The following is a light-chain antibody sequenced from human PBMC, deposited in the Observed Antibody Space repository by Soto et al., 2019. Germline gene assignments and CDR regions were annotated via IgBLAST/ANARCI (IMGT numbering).Light chain of an antibody. CDR3: QQRSNWPLYT. V-gene: IGKV3-11*01. CDR2: DAS. CDR1: QSVSSY. J-gene: IGKJ3*01. Sequence: EIVLTQSPGTLSLSPGERATLSCRASQSVSSYLAWYQQKPGQRPRLLVYDASKRATSIPASVSSSGSGTDFTLTISSIEPEDFAVYYCQQRSNWPLYTFGPGTKVDI.